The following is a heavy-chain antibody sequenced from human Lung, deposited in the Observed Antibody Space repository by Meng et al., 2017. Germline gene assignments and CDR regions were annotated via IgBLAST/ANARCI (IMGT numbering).Heavy chain of an antibody. V-gene: IGHV4-34*01. CDR3: ARGPTTMAHDFDY. D-gene: IGHD4-11*01. Sequence: QVQLTQWGEGLLSAPEALSLPCVVSGGSFSDYYWSWIRQPPGKGLELIGEINHSGSTNYNPSLGSRATISVDTSQNNLSLKLSSVTAADSAVYYCARGPTTMAHDFDYWGQGTLVTVSS. CDR1: GGSFSDYY. CDR2: INHSGST. J-gene: IGHJ4*02.